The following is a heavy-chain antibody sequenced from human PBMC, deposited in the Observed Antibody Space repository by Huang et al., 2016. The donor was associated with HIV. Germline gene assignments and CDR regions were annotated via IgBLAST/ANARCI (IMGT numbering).Heavy chain of an antibody. CDR1: GYTFTNYH. CDR3: ARTAEPYYYYYYMDV. Sequence: QVQLVQSGAEVKKPGASVKVSCKASGYTFTNYHMHWVRQAPGQGLEWMGMSNPTGGRTSYAQNFQGRSTRTRDTSTSTVYMELSSLRSEDTAVYFCARTAEPYYYYYYMDVWGKGTTVTVSS. J-gene: IGHJ6*03. CDR2: SNPTGGRT. D-gene: IGHD6-25*01. V-gene: IGHV1-46*01.